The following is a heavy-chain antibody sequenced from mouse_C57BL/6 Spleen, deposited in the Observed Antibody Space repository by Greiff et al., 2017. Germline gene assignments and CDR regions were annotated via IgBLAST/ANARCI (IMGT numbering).Heavy chain of an antibody. CDR2: IYPGDGDT. CDR3: ASPYYYGSSHYAMDY. D-gene: IGHD1-1*01. V-gene: IGHV1-82*01. J-gene: IGHJ4*01. CDR1: GYAFSSSW. Sequence: QVQLQQSGPELVKPGASVKISCKASGYAFSSSWMNWVKQRPGKGLEWIGRIYPGDGDTNYNGKFKGKATLTADKSSSTAYMQLSSLTSEDSAVYFCASPYYYGSSHYAMDYWGQGTSVTVSS.